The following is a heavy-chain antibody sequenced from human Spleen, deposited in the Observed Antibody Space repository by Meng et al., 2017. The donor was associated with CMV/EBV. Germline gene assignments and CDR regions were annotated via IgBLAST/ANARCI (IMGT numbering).Heavy chain of an antibody. CDR2: VNPSTGST. J-gene: IGHJ4*02. V-gene: IGHV1-46*01. D-gene: IGHD3-9*01. CDR3: ARGYYNILTGYYFGPVDY. CDR1: GYTFTSYC. Sequence: ASVKVSCKTSGYTFTSYCMHWVRQAPGQGLEWMGLVNPSTGSTSYAQRFQGRVTMTRDTSTSTVYMELSNLRSEDTAVYYCARGYYNILTGYYFGPVDYWGQGALVTSPQ.